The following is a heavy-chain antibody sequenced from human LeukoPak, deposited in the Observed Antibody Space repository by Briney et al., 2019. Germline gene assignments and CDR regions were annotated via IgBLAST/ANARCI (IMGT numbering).Heavy chain of an antibody. CDR1: GFTFTNYW. CDR3: ARLREIPVFGVVTKSTSYFDY. Sequence: GGSLRLSCAASGFTFTNYWMSWVRQAPGKGLELVANIKQDRNEKYYVDSVKGRFTISRDNAKNSLYLQMNSLRAEDTAVYYCARLREIPVFGVVTKSTSYFDYWGQGTLVTVSS. J-gene: IGHJ4*02. V-gene: IGHV3-7*01. CDR2: IKQDRNEK. D-gene: IGHD3-3*01.